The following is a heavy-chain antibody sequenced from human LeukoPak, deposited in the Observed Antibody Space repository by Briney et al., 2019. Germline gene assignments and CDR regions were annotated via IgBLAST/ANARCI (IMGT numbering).Heavy chain of an antibody. CDR2: IGSGSGTT. CDR1: GFTFSSYG. CDR3: ARDRGTSGYLP. J-gene: IGHJ5*02. Sequence: PGGSLRLSCAVSGFTFSSYGMNWVRQAPGKGLEWVSYIGSGSGTTYYADSVKGRFTISRDNAKNSLYLQMSSLRDEDTAVYYCARDRGTSGYLPWGQGTLVTVSS. D-gene: IGHD3-22*01. V-gene: IGHV3-48*02.